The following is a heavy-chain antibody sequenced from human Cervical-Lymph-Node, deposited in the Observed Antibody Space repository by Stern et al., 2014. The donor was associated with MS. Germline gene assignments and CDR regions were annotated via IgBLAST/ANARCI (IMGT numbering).Heavy chain of an antibody. CDR1: GYTFTTPNYG. CDR3: ARERLRDFNDYHFDS. D-gene: IGHD4-11*01. V-gene: IGHV1-18*01. Sequence: QVQLVESGPEVMPPGASVRVSCKASGYTFTTPNYGIAWVREAPVRGLEWMGRISSYNGNTVYAQKLQDRVTMTTDTSTSTAYMELRSLRSDDTAFYYCARERLRDFNDYHFDSWGKGTLVTVSA. CDR2: ISSYNGNT. J-gene: IGHJ4*02.